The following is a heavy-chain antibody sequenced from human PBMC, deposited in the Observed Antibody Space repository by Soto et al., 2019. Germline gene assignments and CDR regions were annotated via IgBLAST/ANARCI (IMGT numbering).Heavy chain of an antibody. V-gene: IGHV1-18*01. D-gene: IGHD3-10*01. CDR1: GYSFTSHG. J-gene: IGHJ6*03. CDR2: ISASNGDT. Sequence: QVQLVQSGAEVKKPGASVKVSCKASGYSFTSHGISWVRQAPGQGLEWMAWISASNGDTNYAQKFQGRVTVTTDTSTSTGCLELRSLSSEDTVVSYWARMVLGSNSGYYHYFDVWGKGTTVTVSS. CDR3: ARMVLGSNSGYYHYFDV.